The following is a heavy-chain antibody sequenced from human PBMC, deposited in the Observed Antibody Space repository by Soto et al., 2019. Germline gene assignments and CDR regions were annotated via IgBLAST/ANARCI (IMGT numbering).Heavy chain of an antibody. D-gene: IGHD4-17*01. V-gene: IGHV3-48*02. CDR1: GFTFSSYS. J-gene: IGHJ5*02. CDR3: ARDDDYGDSGWFDP. Sequence: GGSLRLSCAASGFTFSSYSMNWVRQAPGKGLEWVSYISSSSSTIYYADSVKGRFTITRDNAKNSLYLQMHSLRDEDTAVYYCARDDDYGDSGWFDPWGQGTLVTVSS. CDR2: ISSSSSTI.